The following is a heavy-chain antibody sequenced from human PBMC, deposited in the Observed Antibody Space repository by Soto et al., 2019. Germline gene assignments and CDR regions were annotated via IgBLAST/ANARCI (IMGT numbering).Heavy chain of an antibody. CDR2: IYYSGST. J-gene: IGHJ6*02. Sequence: SETLSLTCTVSGGSISSSSYYWGWIRQPPGKGLEWIGSIYYSGSTYYNPSLKSRVTISVDTSKNQFSLKLSSVTAADTAVYYCARQDPPRFSIAVRSSWYVEGGMDVWGQGTTVTVSS. D-gene: IGHD6-6*01. V-gene: IGHV4-39*01. CDR3: ARQDPPRFSIAVRSSWYVEGGMDV. CDR1: GGSISSSSYY.